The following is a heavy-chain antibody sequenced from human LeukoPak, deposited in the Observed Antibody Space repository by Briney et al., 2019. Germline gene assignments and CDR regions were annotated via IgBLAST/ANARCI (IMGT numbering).Heavy chain of an antibody. D-gene: IGHD3-3*01. J-gene: IGHJ4*02. CDR2: IIPMSGTA. Sequence: GASEKVSCKASGSTFNNFAISWVRQAPGQGLEWVGGIIPMSGTANYAQKFQGRVTITADESTSTAYMELSSLRSEDTAIYYCASPVKYYDTWSGYPPFDYWGQGTLVTVSS. V-gene: IGHV1-69*13. CDR1: GSTFNNFA. CDR3: ASPVKYYDTWSGYPPFDY.